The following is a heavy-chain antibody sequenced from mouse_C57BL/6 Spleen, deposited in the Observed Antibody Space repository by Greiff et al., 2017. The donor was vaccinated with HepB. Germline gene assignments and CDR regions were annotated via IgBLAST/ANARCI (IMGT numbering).Heavy chain of an antibody. V-gene: IGHV5-4*01. CDR1: GFTFSSYA. Sequence: EVHLVESGGGLVKPGGSLKLSCAASGFTFSSYAMSWVRQTPEKRLEWVATISDGGSYTYYPDNVKGRFTISRDNAKTNLYLQMSHLKSEDTAMYYCARDYYGRLFAYWGQGTLVTVSA. J-gene: IGHJ3*01. CDR3: ARDYYGRLFAY. D-gene: IGHD1-1*01. CDR2: ISDGGSYT.